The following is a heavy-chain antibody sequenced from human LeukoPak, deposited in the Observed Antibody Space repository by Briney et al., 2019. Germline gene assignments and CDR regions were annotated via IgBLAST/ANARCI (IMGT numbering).Heavy chain of an antibody. J-gene: IGHJ4*02. D-gene: IGHD6-6*01. CDR3: ASRLEYSSSLHLTDY. CDR1: GFTFDDYG. CDR2: INWNGGST. V-gene: IGHV3-20*04. Sequence: PGGSLRLSCAASGFTFDDYGMSWVRQAPGKGLEWVSGINWNGGSTGYADSVKGRFTISRDNAKNSLYLQMNSLRADDTALYYCASRLEYSSSLHLTDYWGQGTLVTVSS.